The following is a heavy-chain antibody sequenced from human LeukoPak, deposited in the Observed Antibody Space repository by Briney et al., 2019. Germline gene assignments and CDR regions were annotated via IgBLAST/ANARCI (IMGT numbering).Heavy chain of an antibody. CDR1: GYSFTSYW. D-gene: IGHD6-13*01. V-gene: IGHV5-51*01. Sequence: GESLKISCKGSGYSFTSYWIGWVRQMPGKGLEWMGIIYPGDSDTRYSPSFQGQATISADKSISTAYLQWSSLKASDTAMYYCARAAGTVPNYYYGMDVWGQGTTVTVSS. J-gene: IGHJ6*02. CDR2: IYPGDSDT. CDR3: ARAAGTVPNYYYGMDV.